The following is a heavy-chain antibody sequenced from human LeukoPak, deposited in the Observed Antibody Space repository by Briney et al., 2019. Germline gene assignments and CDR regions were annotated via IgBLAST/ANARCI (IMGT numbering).Heavy chain of an antibody. CDR1: GYTFTGYY. Sequence: ASVKVSCKASGYTFTGYYMHWVRQAPGQGLEWMGWINPNSGGTNYAQKFRGRVTMTRDTSISTAYMELSRLRSDDTAVYYCARDPGGARAAEKDYWGQGTLVTVSS. CDR2: INPNSGGT. D-gene: IGHD6-13*01. CDR3: ARDPGGARAAEKDY. J-gene: IGHJ4*02. V-gene: IGHV1-2*02.